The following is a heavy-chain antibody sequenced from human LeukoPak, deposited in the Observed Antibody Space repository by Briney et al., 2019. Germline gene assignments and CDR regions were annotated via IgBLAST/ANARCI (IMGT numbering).Heavy chain of an antibody. V-gene: IGHV3-74*01. CDR2: IKSDGTIT. D-gene: IGHD3-9*01. CDR1: GFSFSSYW. J-gene: IGHJ4*02. CDR3: ARVDPTLDY. Sequence: PGGSLRLSCAASGFSFSSYWMHWVRQAPGKGLVWVSRIKSDGTITSYADSVKGRFTISRDNAKNTLYLQMNSLRADDTGVYYCARVDPTLDYWGQGTLVTVSS.